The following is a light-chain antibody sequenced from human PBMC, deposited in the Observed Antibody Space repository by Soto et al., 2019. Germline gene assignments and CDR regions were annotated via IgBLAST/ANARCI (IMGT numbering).Light chain of an antibody. J-gene: IGLJ3*02. CDR3: RSYAASTTWV. Sequence: QSVLTQPASVSGSPGQSITISCAGTSSDVGRYNLVSWFQQHPGKAPKLMIYEGSKRPSGVSNRFSGSKSGNTASLTISGLQAEDEADYYCRSYAASTTWVFGGGTKLTVL. CDR2: EGS. V-gene: IGLV2-23*01. CDR1: SSDVGRYNL.